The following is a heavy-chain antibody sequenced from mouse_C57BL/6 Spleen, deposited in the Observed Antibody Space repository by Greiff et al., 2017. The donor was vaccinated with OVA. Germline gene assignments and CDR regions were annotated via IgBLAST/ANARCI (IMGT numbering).Heavy chain of an antibody. Sequence: EVKLVESGAELVRPGASVKLSCTASGFNIKDDYMHWVKQRPEQGLEWIGWIDPENGDTEYASKFQGKATITADTSSNTAYLQLSSLTSEDTAVYYCTPITTVVATEAYWGQGTLVTVSA. D-gene: IGHD1-1*01. J-gene: IGHJ3*01. CDR2: IDPENGDT. V-gene: IGHV14-4*01. CDR3: TPITTVVATEAY. CDR1: GFNIKDDY.